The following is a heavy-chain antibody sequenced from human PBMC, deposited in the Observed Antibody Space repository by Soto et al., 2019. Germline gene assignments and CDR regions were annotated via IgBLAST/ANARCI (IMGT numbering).Heavy chain of an antibody. D-gene: IGHD3-9*01. V-gene: IGHV4-4*07. CDR3: AGDGTGTTRHYDILTGYYQ. CDR1: GGSISSYY. Sequence: SETLSLTCTVSGGSISSYYWSWIRQPAGKGLEWIGRIYTSGSTNYNPSLKSRVTMSVDTSKNQFSLKLGSVTAADTAVYYCAGDGTGTTRHYDILTGYYQWGQGTLVTVSS. CDR2: IYTSGST. J-gene: IGHJ4*02.